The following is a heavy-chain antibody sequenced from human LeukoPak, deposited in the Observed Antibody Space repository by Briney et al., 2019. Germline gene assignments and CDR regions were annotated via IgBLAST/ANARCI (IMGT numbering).Heavy chain of an antibody. J-gene: IGHJ4*02. CDR1: GFTFSSYA. Sequence: GGSLRLSCAASGFTFSSYAMSWVRQAPGKGLEWVSAISGSGGSTYYADSVKGRFTLSRDSAKNSLYLQMNSLRAEDTAVYYCARMGLDGSGWYPDYWGQGTLVTVSS. CDR2: ISGSGGST. V-gene: IGHV3-23*01. CDR3: ARMGLDGSGWYPDY. D-gene: IGHD6-19*01.